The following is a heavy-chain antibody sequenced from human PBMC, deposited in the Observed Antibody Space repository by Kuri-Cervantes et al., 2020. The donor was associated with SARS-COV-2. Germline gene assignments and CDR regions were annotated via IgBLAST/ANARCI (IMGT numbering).Heavy chain of an antibody. CDR3: ARGVAARPNWFDP. D-gene: IGHD6-6*01. J-gene: IGHJ5*02. Sequence: SETLSLTCTVSGGSINNDTYFWGWIRQPPGKGLEWIGSIYYSGATYYNPSLKSRVTISVDTSKNQFSLKLSSVTAADTAVYYCARGVAARPNWFDPWGQGTLVTSYS. CDR2: IYYSGAT. CDR1: GGSINNDTYF. V-gene: IGHV4-39*07.